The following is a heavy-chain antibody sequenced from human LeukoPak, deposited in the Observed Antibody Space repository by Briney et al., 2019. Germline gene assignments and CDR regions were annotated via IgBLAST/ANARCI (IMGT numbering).Heavy chain of an antibody. V-gene: IGHV1-69*13. D-gene: IGHD2-2*01. J-gene: IGHJ6*03. CDR1: GGTFSSYA. CDR3: ARVGEYCSSTSCPYYYYMDV. CDR2: IIPIFGTA. Sequence: ASVKVSCKASGGTFSSYAISWVRQAPGQRLEWMGGIIPIFGTANYAQKFQGRVTITADESTSTAYMELSSLRSEDTAVYYCARVGEYCSSTSCPYYYYMDVWGKGTTVTVSS.